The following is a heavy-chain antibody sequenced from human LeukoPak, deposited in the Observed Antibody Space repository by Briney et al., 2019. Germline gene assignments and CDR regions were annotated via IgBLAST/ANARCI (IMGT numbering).Heavy chain of an antibody. J-gene: IGHJ4*02. CDR1: GYTFTNYD. CDR3: ATAIYYDSSGYYQLNRYYFDY. V-gene: IGHV1-8*01. Sequence: ASVKVSCKASGYTFTNYDINWVRQATGQGLEWMGWMNPNSGNTGYAQKFQGRVTMTRNTSISTAYMELSSLRSEDTAVYYCATAIYYDSSGYYQLNRYYFDYRGQGTLVTVSS. D-gene: IGHD3-22*01. CDR2: MNPNSGNT.